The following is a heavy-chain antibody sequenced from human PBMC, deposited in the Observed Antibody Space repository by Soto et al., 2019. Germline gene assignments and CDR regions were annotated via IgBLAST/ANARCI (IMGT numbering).Heavy chain of an antibody. V-gene: IGHV3-7*01. D-gene: IGHD3-9*01. CDR1: GFTFSSYW. CDR3: ARGLTGYANWFDP. J-gene: IGHJ5*02. Sequence: EVQLVESGGGLVQPGGSLRLSCAASGFTFSSYWMSWVRQAPGKGLEWVANIKQDGSEKYYVDSVKGRFTVSRDNAKKSLWLQMNGLAAEDTAVYYWARGLTGYANWFDPWGQGTLVTVSS. CDR2: IKQDGSEK.